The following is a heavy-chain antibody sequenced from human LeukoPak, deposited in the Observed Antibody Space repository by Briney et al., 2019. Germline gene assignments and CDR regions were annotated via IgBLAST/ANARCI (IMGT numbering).Heavy chain of an antibody. CDR1: GGSISSGGLY. Sequence: SETLSLTCTVSGGSISSGGLYWSWIRQHPGKGLEWIGYIYYSGGTYCNPSLKSRVTISVDTSKNQFSLKLSSVTAADTAVYYCARVMAPSGVADYWGQGTLVTVSS. CDR2: IYYSGGT. V-gene: IGHV4-31*03. CDR3: ARVMAPSGVADY. J-gene: IGHJ4*02. D-gene: IGHD2-8*01.